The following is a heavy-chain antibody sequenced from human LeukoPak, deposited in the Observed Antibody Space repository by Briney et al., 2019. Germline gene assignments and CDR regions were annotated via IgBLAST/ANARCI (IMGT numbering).Heavy chain of an antibody. D-gene: IGHD5-18*01. CDR1: GYSFMTYW. CDR3: ARQGGYSYGYWFDP. Sequence: GESLKISCQASGYSFMTYWIGWVRQMPGKGLEWMGMIYPGDSYTRYSPSFQGQVTISADKSISTAYLQWSSLKASDTAMYYCARQGGYSYGYWFDPWGQGTLVTVSS. V-gene: IGHV5-51*01. J-gene: IGHJ5*02. CDR2: IYPGDSYT.